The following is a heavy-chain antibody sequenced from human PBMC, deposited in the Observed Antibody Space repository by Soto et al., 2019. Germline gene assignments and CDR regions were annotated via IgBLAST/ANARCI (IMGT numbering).Heavy chain of an antibody. Sequence: LRLSCAASGFTFSSSWMNWVRQAPGKGLEWVADIKEDGSEKYYVDSLKGRFTISRGNAKNSLYLQMNSLRAEDTAVYYCARGDYYDRRFDSWGQGTLVTVSS. CDR1: GFTFSSSW. D-gene: IGHD3-22*01. CDR2: IKEDGSEK. J-gene: IGHJ4*02. CDR3: ARGDYYDRRFDS. V-gene: IGHV3-7*03.